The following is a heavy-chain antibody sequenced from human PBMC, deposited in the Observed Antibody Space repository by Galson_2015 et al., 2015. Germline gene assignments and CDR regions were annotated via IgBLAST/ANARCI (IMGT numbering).Heavy chain of an antibody. CDR1: GFTFSSYG. V-gene: IGHV3-30*03. Sequence: SLRLSCAASGFTFSSYGMHWVRQAPGKGLEWVAVISYDGSNKYYADSVKGRFTISRDNSKNTLYLQMNSLRAEDTAVYYCARDAGYNWPSEYYYYYYGMDVWGQGTTVTVSS. CDR3: ARDAGYNWPSEYYYYYYGMDV. CDR2: ISYDGSNK. J-gene: IGHJ6*02. D-gene: IGHD1-1*01.